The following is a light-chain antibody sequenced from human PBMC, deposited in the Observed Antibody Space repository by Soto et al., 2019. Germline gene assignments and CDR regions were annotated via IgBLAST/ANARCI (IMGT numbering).Light chain of an antibody. V-gene: IGLV2-23*01. Sequence: LTQPASVSGSPGQSITISCTGTSSDVGGYNLVSWYQQHPGKAPKLMIYEGSKRPSGVSNRFSGSKSGNTASLTISGLQAEDEADYYCCSYAGSSTVVFGGGTKVTVL. CDR2: EGS. CDR1: SSDVGGYNL. CDR3: CSYAGSSTVV. J-gene: IGLJ2*01.